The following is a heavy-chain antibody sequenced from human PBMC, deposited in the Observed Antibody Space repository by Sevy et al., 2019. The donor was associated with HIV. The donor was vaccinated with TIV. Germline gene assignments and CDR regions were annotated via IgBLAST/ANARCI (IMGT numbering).Heavy chain of an antibody. Sequence: GVSLRLSCTASGFTFSNHAMHWVRQGPGKGPEWVAFIRNDGSHEYYADSVKGRFTISRDNSKNTLYLQMNGLRPEDTAVYYCARDRKVLLVVYAIPFDAFDIWGQGTMVTVSS. V-gene: IGHV3-30*02. D-gene: IGHD2-8*02. CDR1: GFTFSNHA. CDR2: IRNDGSHE. J-gene: IGHJ3*02. CDR3: ARDRKVLLVVYAIPFDAFDI.